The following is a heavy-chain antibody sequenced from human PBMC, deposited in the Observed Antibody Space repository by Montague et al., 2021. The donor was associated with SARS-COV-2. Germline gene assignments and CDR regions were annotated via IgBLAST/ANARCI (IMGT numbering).Heavy chain of an antibody. D-gene: IGHD6-19*01. J-gene: IGHJ4*02. CDR3: ARHAPHSSGFVHLLSFDY. V-gene: IGHV4-59*08. CDR2: IYYSGST. Sequence: SETLSLTCTVSGGSISSYYWSWIRQPPGKGLEWIGYIYYSGSTNXNPSLKSRVTISVDTSKNQFSLKLSSVTAADTAVYYCARHAPHSSGFVHLLSFDYWAREPWSPSPQ. CDR1: GGSISSYY.